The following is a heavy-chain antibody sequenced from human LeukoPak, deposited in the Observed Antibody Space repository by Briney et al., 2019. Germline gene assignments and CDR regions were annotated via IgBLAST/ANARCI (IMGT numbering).Heavy chain of an antibody. Sequence: GASVKVSCKASGYTFTSYAMHWVRQAPGQRLEWMGWINAGNGNTKYSQKFQGRVTITRDTSASTAYMELSSLRSEDTAVYYCARKATGGTHSWFDPWGQGTLVTVSS. CDR3: ARKATGGTHSWFDP. CDR1: GYTFTSYA. CDR2: INAGNGNT. D-gene: IGHD6-13*01. V-gene: IGHV1-3*01. J-gene: IGHJ5*02.